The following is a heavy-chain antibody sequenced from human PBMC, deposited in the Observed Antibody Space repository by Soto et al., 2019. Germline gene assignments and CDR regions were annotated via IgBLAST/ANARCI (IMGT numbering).Heavy chain of an antibody. Sequence: PSETLSLTCTVSGGSISSYYWSWIRQPPGKGLEWIGYIYYSGSTNYNPSLKSRVTISVDTSKNQFSLKLSSVTAADTAVYYCESVGNYYDSSGYYYEPHFDYWGKGTLVTVSS. D-gene: IGHD3-22*01. J-gene: IGHJ4*02. CDR3: ESVGNYYDSSGYYYEPHFDY. CDR1: GGSISSYY. CDR2: IYYSGST. V-gene: IGHV4-59*12.